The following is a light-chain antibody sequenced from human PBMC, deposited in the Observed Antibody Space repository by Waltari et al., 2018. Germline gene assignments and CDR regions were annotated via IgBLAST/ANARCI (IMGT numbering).Light chain of an antibody. CDR1: QSVSSSY. J-gene: IGKJ1*01. CDR3: QQYDSTTPWT. CDR2: GAS. Sequence: EIVLTQSPGTLSLSPGERATLSCRASQSVSSSYLAWDQQKIGQAPRRLIYGASSRATGIPDRFSGRGSGTDFTLTISRLEPEDFAVYYCQQYDSTTPWTFGQGTKVEIK. V-gene: IGKV3-20*01.